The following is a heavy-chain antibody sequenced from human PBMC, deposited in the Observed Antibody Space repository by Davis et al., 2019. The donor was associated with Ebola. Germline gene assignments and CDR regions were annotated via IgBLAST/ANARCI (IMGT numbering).Heavy chain of an antibody. CDR2: IYYSGTT. V-gene: IGHV4-59*01. D-gene: IGHD3-22*01. CDR1: GGSISSYY. CDR3: ARMGLSSGYYFFDY. Sequence: SETLSLTCTVSGGSISSYYWSWIRQPPGQGLEWIGYIYYSGTTNYNPSLKSRVTISVDTSKNQFSLKLSSVTAADTAVYYCARMGLSSGYYFFDYWGQGTLVTVSS. J-gene: IGHJ4*02.